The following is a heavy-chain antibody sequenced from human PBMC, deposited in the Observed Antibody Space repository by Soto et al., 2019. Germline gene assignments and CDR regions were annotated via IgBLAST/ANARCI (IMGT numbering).Heavy chain of an antibody. D-gene: IGHD6-13*01. V-gene: IGHV3-13*01. Sequence: VGSLRLSCEATGFTFSGFDMHWVRQPTGKGLEWVSSIGTAGDTYYAVSVKGRFTISRDNAKNSLSLQMNSLRAGDMAVYFCAKSQEIGTHFFDSWGQGTQVTVSS. CDR2: IGTAGDT. CDR1: GFTFSGFD. J-gene: IGHJ4*02. CDR3: AKSQEIGTHFFDS.